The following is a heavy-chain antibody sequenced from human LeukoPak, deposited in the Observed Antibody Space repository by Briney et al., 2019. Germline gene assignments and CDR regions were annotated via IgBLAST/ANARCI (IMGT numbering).Heavy chain of an antibody. V-gene: IGHV4-4*02. CDR3: ARALDYYGSGSAPLYYFDY. J-gene: IGHJ4*02. D-gene: IGHD3-10*01. Sequence: PSETLSLTCTVSGGSISSSNWWSWVRQPPGKGLEWIGEIYHSGSTNYNPSLKSRVTISVDKSKNQFSLKLSSVTAADTAVYYCARALDYYGSGSAPLYYFDYWGQGTLVTVSS. CDR2: IYHSGST. CDR1: GGSISSSNW.